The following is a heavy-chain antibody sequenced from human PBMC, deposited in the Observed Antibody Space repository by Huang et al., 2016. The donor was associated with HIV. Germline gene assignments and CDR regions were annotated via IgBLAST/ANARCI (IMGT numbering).Heavy chain of an antibody. J-gene: IGHJ4*02. CDR3: ARDHHDFWRGYRRMYFFDH. CDR2: IDYSGST. Sequence: QVQLQESGPGLVKPSETLSLTCTVSGGSISTNYWSWIRQPPGKGLEGIGSIDYSGSTNYSPALKSRGTRLRDTSKNQFALRVNSVTAADTAMYDCARDHHDFWRGYRRMYFFDHWGQGTLVTVSS. CDR1: GGSISTNY. V-gene: IGHV4-59*01. D-gene: IGHD3-3*01.